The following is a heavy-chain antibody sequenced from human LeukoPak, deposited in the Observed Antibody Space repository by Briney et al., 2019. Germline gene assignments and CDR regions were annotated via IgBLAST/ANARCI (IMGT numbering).Heavy chain of an antibody. D-gene: IGHD4-17*01. CDR2: ISSGSSYI. Sequence: GGSLRLSCAASGFTVSSNYMSWVRQAPGKGLEWVSFISSGSSYIYYADSVKGRFTISRDNAKNSLYLQMNSLRAEDTAVYYCAREGTTVCIDYWGQGTLVTVSS. CDR3: AREGTTVCIDY. V-gene: IGHV3-21*01. J-gene: IGHJ4*02. CDR1: GFTVSSNY.